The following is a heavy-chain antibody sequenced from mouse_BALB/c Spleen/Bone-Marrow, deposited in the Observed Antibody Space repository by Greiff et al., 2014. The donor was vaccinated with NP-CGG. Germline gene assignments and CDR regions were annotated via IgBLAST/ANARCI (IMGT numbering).Heavy chain of an antibody. V-gene: IGHV1-4*02. J-gene: IGHJ2*01. Sequence: QVQLQQSAAELARPGASVKMSCKASGYTFTSYTMHWVKQRPGQGLEWIGYTNPSSGYTEYIQKFKDKTTLTADKSSSSAYMQLSSLTSEDSAVYYCARSYGNYLYFDYWGQGTALTVSS. D-gene: IGHD2-10*02. CDR1: GYTFTSYT. CDR2: TNPSSGYT. CDR3: ARSYGNYLYFDY.